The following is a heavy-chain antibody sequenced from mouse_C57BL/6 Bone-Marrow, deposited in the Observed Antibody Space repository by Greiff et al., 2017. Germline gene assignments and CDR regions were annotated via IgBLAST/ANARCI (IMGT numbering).Heavy chain of an antibody. Sequence: VQLQQPGAELVKPGASVKLSCKASGYTFTSYWMPWVKQRPGQGLEWIGMIHPNSGSTNYNEKFKGKATLNVDKYSSTAYLQLSSLTYEDSAVYYCARGNCWGQGTLVTVSA. CDR2: IHPNSGST. CDR1: GYTFTSYW. V-gene: IGHV1-64*01. J-gene: IGHJ3*01. CDR3: ARGNC. D-gene: IGHD4-1*01.